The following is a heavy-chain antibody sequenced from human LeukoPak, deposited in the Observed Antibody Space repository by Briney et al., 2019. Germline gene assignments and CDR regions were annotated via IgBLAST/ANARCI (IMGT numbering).Heavy chain of an antibody. V-gene: IGHV3-74*01. Sequence: GGSLTLSCAAAGFTFSSYWMHWVRPAPGKGLVWVSRINTNGSSTSYADSVKGRFTISRDNAKNTLYLQMSSLRAEDTAVYYCARELSSSWGQGTLVTVSS. D-gene: IGHD3-16*02. CDR2: INTNGSST. CDR1: GFTFSSYW. J-gene: IGHJ4*02. CDR3: ARELSSS.